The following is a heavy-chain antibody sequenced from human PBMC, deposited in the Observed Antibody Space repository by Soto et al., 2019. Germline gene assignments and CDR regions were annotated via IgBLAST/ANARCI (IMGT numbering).Heavy chain of an antibody. CDR2: ISGSGGST. CDR3: AKDLGAYYDYIWGSYRYFDY. CDR1: GFTFSSYP. V-gene: IGHV3-23*01. Sequence: GGSLRLSCAASGFTFSSYPMSWVRQAPGQGLEWVSAISGSGGSTYYADSVKGRFTISRDNSKNTLYLQMNSLRAEDTAVYYCAKDLGAYYDYIWGSYRYFDYWGQGTLVTVSS. J-gene: IGHJ4*02. D-gene: IGHD3-16*02.